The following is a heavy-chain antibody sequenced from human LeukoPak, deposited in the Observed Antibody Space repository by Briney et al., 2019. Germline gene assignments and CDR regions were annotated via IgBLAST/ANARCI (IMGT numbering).Heavy chain of an antibody. CDR3: ARSRFYDSSGYYFY. D-gene: IGHD3-22*01. CDR2: IYYSGST. Sequence: SETLSLTCTVSGGSISSYYWSWIRQPPGKGLEWIGYIYYSGSTNYNPSLKSRVTISVDTSKNQFSLKLSSVTAADTAVYYCARSRFYDSSGYYFYWGQGTLVTVSS. V-gene: IGHV4-59*01. J-gene: IGHJ4*02. CDR1: GGSISSYY.